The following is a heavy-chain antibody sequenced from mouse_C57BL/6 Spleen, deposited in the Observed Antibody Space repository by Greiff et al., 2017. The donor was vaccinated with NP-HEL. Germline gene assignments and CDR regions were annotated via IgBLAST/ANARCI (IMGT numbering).Heavy chain of an antibody. V-gene: IGHV5-4*01. CDR3: AREGGKGYFDV. CDR1: GFTFSSYA. Sequence: DVQLVESGGGLVKPGGSLKLSCAASGFTFSSYAMSWVRQTPEKRLEWVATISDGGSYTYYPDNVKGRFTISRDNAKNNLYLQMSHLKSEDTAMYYCAREGGKGYFDVWGTGTTVTVSS. CDR2: ISDGGSYT. J-gene: IGHJ1*03.